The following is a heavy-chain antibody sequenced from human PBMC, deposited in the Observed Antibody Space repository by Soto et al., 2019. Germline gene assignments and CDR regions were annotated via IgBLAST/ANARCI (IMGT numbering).Heavy chain of an antibody. V-gene: IGHV1-3*01. CDR3: ARGPSSGSFDF. CDR2: VNADNGDT. CDR1: GYTFIYYT. Sequence: QVHLVQSGAEVQKPGASVKVSCKASGYTFIYYTMHWLRQAPGQRPEWMGWVNADNGDTRYSQKFQGRLTMTRDTSASTIYVELSSLTSEDTAVYFCARGPSSGSFDFWGQGTLVTVSS. J-gene: IGHJ4*02. D-gene: IGHD6-19*01.